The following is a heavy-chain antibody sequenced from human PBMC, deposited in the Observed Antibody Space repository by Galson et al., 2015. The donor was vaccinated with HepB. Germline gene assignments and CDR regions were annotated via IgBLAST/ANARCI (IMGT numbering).Heavy chain of an antibody. D-gene: IGHD6-19*01. CDR3: AKDPGSGWFANDY. J-gene: IGHJ4*02. CDR2: ISGSGGST. CDR1: GFTFSSYA. Sequence: SLRLSCAASGFTFSSYAMSWVRQAPGKGLEWVSAISGSGGSTYHADSVKGRFTISRDNSKNTLYLQMNSLRAEDTAVYYCAKDPGSGWFANDYWGQGTLVTVSS. V-gene: IGHV3-23*01.